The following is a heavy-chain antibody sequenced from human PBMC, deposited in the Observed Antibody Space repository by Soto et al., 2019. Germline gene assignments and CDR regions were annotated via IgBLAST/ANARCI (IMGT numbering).Heavy chain of an antibody. CDR1: GGTFSSYT. Sequence: QVQLVQSGAEVKKPGSSVKVSCKASGGTFSSYTISWVRPAPGQGLEWMGRIIPILGIANYAQKFQGRVTITADKTTSTAYMELSSLRSEDTAVYYCARDYGDYVYFDYWGQGTLVTVSS. J-gene: IGHJ4*02. CDR3: ARDYGDYVYFDY. V-gene: IGHV1-69*08. D-gene: IGHD4-17*01. CDR2: IIPILGIA.